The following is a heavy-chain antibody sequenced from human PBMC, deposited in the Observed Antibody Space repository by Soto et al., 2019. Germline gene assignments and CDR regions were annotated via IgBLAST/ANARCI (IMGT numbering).Heavy chain of an antibody. CDR3: AKASGSSSGYCSGSSCVTFDY. D-gene: IGHD2-15*01. CDR2: ISGSGGST. Sequence: GGSLRLSCAASGFTFSSYAMSWVRQAPGKGLEWVSAISGSGGSTYYADSVKGRFTISRDNSKNTLYLQMNSLRDEDTAVYYCAKASGSSSGYCSGSSCVTFDYWGQGNLVT. J-gene: IGHJ4*02. CDR1: GFTFSSYA. V-gene: IGHV3-23*01.